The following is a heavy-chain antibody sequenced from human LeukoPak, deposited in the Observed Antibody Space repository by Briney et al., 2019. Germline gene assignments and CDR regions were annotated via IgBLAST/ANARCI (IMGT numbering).Heavy chain of an antibody. J-gene: IGHJ4*02. D-gene: IGHD1-26*01. CDR2: IWSDGTKK. Sequence: PGGSLRLSCAASGFPFSRYGMHWARQAPGKGLEWVAVIWSDGTKKFYTDSVRGRFTISRDQSKNTLYLQMNSLSDEDTAVYYCARDNGGQEKWELGYFDYWGQGTVVTVSS. V-gene: IGHV3-33*01. CDR1: GFPFSRYG. CDR3: ARDNGGQEKWELGYFDY.